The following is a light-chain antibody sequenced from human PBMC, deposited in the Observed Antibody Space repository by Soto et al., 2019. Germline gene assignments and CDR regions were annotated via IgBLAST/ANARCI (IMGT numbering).Light chain of an antibody. CDR1: QSVTSSY. CDR3: QQYGDSPLT. J-gene: IGKJ4*01. V-gene: IGKV3-20*01. CDR2: GVS. Sequence: EIVFAQSPVTVSFSPVERATLSCRASQSVTSSYLAWYQQKPGQAPRLLIYGVSSRATGIPDRFSGSGAGTDFTLTISRLEPEDFAVYYCQQYGDSPLTFGGGTKVDIK.